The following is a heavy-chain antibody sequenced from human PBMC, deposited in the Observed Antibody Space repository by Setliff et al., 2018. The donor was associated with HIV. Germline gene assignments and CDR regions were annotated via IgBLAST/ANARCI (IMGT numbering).Heavy chain of an antibody. CDR1: GGTFSSYS. CDR3: ARGGLQVVQPHLWFFDL. J-gene: IGHJ2*01. D-gene: IGHD2-2*01. CDR2: IIPIFNTA. Sequence: GASVKVSCKASGGTFSSYSITWVRQAPGQGLEWMGGIIPIFNTANYAQKFQGRVTITADESTSTVCMELSSLRSEDTAVYYCARGGLQVVQPHLWFFDLWGRGTLVTVSS. V-gene: IGHV1-69*13.